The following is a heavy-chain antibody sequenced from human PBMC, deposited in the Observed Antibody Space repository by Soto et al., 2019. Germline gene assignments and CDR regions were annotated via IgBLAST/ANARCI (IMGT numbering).Heavy chain of an antibody. D-gene: IGHD6-19*01. J-gene: IGHJ4*02. CDR3: AKDSWQWLPSNYFDY. CDR2: ISGSGGST. CDR1: GFTFSRYA. Sequence: GGSLSLSCAASGFTFSRYAMSWCRQAPWKGLEWVSAISGSGGSTYYADSVKGRFTISRDNSKNTLYLQMNSLRAEDTAVYYCAKDSWQWLPSNYFDYWGQGTLVTVSS. V-gene: IGHV3-23*01.